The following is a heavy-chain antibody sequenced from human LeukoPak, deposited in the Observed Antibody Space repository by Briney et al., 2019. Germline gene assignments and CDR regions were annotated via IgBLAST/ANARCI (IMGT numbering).Heavy chain of an antibody. Sequence: GASVKVSCKASGYTFTNYAMHWVRQAPGQRLEWVGWINAGNGNTKYSQKFQGRVTITRDTSASTAYMELSSLRSEDTAVYYCARDIVVVPAAHVDAFDIWGQGTMVTVSS. J-gene: IGHJ3*02. CDR3: ARDIVVVPAAHVDAFDI. D-gene: IGHD2-2*01. CDR2: INAGNGNT. V-gene: IGHV1-3*01. CDR1: GYTFTNYA.